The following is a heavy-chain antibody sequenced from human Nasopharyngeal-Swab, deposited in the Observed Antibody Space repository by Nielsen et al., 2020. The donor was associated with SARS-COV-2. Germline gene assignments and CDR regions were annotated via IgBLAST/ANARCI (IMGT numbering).Heavy chain of an antibody. D-gene: IGHD1-26*01. CDR1: GFIFDDYG. V-gene: IGHV3-9*01. CDR3: AKDLVGATGLDS. J-gene: IGHJ4*02. CDR2: ISWNSGNI. Sequence: GGSLRLSCEASGFIFDDYGMHWVRQAPGKGLEWVSYISWNSGNIVYADSVKVRFTISRDNAKNSLFLQMNSLRPDDTAFYYCAKDLVGATGLDSWGQGTLVTVSS.